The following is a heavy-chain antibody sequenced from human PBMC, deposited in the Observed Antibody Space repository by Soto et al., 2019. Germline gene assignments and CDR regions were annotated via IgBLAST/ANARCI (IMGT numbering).Heavy chain of an antibody. D-gene: IGHD4-17*01. V-gene: IGHV3-23*01. Sequence: EVQLLESGGGLVQPGGSLRLSCAASGFTFSSYAMSWVRQAPGKGLEWVSAISGSGGSTYYADSGKGRFTISRDNSKNTLYLQMNSLRAEDTAVYYCAKDQERSYGDRDYYYYGMDVWGQVTTVTVSS. J-gene: IGHJ6*02. CDR1: GFTFSSYA. CDR3: AKDQERSYGDRDYYYYGMDV. CDR2: ISGSGGST.